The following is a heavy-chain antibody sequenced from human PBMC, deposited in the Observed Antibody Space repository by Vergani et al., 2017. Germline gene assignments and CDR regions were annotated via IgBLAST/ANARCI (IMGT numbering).Heavy chain of an antibody. Sequence: QVQLQESGPGLVKPSQTLSLTCSVSGVSVSSTAFYWNWIRQPAGKGPEWIGRIYGSGNINYNPSLGSRGTISRDTSKNQFSLKVHSVTVADTAVYYCARGETRTDWLDPWGQGTQVIVSS. CDR1: GVSVSSTAFY. J-gene: IGHJ5*02. CDR3: ARGETRTDWLDP. V-gene: IGHV4-61*02. CDR2: IYGSGNI. D-gene: IGHD3/OR15-3a*01.